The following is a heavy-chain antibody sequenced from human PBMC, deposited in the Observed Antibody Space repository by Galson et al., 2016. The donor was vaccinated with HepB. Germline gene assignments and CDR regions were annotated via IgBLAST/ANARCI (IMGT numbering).Heavy chain of an antibody. J-gene: IGHJ6*02. CDR3: ARDIGVEGVYGTEITWASTNYYYYGMDV. CDR2: ISWHSISL. CDR1: GFSFGDYA. V-gene: IGHV3-9*01. D-gene: IGHD7-27*01. Sequence: SLRLSCAASGFSFGDYAMHWVRQAPGKGLEWVAGISWHSISLVYADSVRGRFTSSRDNAKNSLYLQMNSLRPEDTALYYCARDIGVEGVYGTEITWASTNYYYYGMDVWGQGTTVTVSS.